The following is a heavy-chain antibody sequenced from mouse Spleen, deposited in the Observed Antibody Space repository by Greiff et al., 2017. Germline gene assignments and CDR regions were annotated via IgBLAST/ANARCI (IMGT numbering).Heavy chain of an antibody. CDR3: ARHEDYYSNGNAMDY. D-gene: IGHD2-5*01. CDR1: GFTFSSYA. CDR2: INSDGGST. Sequence: DVMLVESGGGLVKPGGSLKLSCAASGFTFSSYAMSWVRQTPEQRLEWVAAINSDGGSTYYPDTVKDRFTISRDNAKNTLYLQMSSLRSEDTALYYCARHEDYYSNGNAMDYWGQGTSVTVSS. V-gene: IGHV5-6-2*01. J-gene: IGHJ4*01.